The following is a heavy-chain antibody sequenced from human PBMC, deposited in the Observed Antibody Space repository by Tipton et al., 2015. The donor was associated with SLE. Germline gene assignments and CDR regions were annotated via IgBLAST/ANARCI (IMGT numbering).Heavy chain of an antibody. CDR1: GGSISSYY. CDR2: IYYSGST. Sequence: TLSLTCTVSGGSISSYYWSWIRQPPGKGLEWIGYIYYSGSTNYNPSLKSRVTISVDTSKNQFSLKLSSVTAADTAVYYCARVSSSFHGMDVWGQGTTVTVSS. J-gene: IGHJ6*02. D-gene: IGHD6-13*01. V-gene: IGHV4-59*12. CDR3: ARVSSSFHGMDV.